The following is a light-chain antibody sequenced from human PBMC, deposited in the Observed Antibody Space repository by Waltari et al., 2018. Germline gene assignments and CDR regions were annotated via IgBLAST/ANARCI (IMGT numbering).Light chain of an antibody. CDR2: VDD. J-gene: IGLJ3*02. Sequence: NFMLTQPHSVSESPGKTVTISCTRNSGSIARTYVQWFQQPPGRAPPTLISVDDKRPPRSHVRSSVSIDSSSMFASLTIASLKNDDVADYDCQSYVSPGCVFGGWTKLTVL. CDR1: SGSIARTY. CDR3: QSYVSPGCV. V-gene: IGLV6-57*03.